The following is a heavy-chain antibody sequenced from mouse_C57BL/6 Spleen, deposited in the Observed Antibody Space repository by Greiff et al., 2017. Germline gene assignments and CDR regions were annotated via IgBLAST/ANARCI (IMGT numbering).Heavy chain of an antibody. Sequence: VQLQQSGAELVRPGSSVKLSCKASGYTFTSYWMDWVKQRPGQGLEWIGNIYPSDSETHYNQKFKDKATLTVDKSSSTAYMQLSSLTSEDSAVYYCARSFYYSKAMDYWGQGTSVTVSS. CDR1: GYTFTSYW. D-gene: IGHD2-5*01. CDR3: ARSFYYSKAMDY. J-gene: IGHJ4*01. V-gene: IGHV1-61*01. CDR2: IYPSDSET.